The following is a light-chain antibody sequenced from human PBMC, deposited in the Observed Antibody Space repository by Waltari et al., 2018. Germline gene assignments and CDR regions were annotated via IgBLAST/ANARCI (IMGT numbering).Light chain of an antibody. V-gene: IGKV1-39*01. CDR3: QQTYFTVET. J-gene: IGKJ3*01. Sequence: DIQMTQSPASLSASVGDRVTITCRASQSISAYLNWYPQKPGKAPNLLIYATSSLQSGVPSRFSVSGSGTDFTLTISSLQPEDFATYFCQQTYFTVETFGPGTKVDIK. CDR1: QSISAY. CDR2: ATS.